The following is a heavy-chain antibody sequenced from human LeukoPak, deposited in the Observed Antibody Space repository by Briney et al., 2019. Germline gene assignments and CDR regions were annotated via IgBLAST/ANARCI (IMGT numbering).Heavy chain of an antibody. Sequence: GASVKVSCKASGGTFSSYAISWVRQAPGQGLEWMGRIIPILGIANYAQKFQGRVTITADKSTSTAYMGLSSLRSEDTAVYYCARVYYYDSSGYYAFDYWGQGTLVTVSS. CDR3: ARVYYYDSSGYYAFDY. CDR1: GGTFSSYA. CDR2: IIPILGIA. J-gene: IGHJ4*02. D-gene: IGHD3-22*01. V-gene: IGHV1-69*04.